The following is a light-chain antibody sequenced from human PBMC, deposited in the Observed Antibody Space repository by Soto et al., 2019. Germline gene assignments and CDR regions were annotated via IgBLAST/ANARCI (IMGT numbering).Light chain of an antibody. CDR3: QQYGSSPLT. J-gene: IGKJ1*01. CDR1: QSVSSSY. V-gene: IGKV3-20*01. CDR2: GAS. Sequence: EIVWTQSPGTLSLSPGERATLSCRASQSVSSSYLAWYQQKPGQAPRLLIYGASSRASGIPGRFSGSGSVTDFTLTISRLEPEDCAVYYCQQYGSSPLTFGQGTKVEIK.